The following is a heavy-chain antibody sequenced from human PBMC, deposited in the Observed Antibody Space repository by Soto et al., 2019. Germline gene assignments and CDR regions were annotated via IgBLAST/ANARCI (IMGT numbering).Heavy chain of an antibody. V-gene: IGHV4-34*01. Sequence: ASETLSLTCAVYGGSFSGYYWSWIRQPPGKGLEWIGEINHSGSTNYNPSLKSRVTISVDTSKNQFSLKLSSVTAADTAMYYCARGQYSPGIAAAVLYYFDYWGQGTLVTAPQ. D-gene: IGHD6-13*01. CDR3: ARGQYSPGIAAAVLYYFDY. J-gene: IGHJ4*02. CDR2: INHSGST. CDR1: GGSFSGYY.